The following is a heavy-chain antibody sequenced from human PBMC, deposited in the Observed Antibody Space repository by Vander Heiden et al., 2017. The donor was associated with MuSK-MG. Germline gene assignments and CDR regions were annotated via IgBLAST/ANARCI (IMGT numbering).Heavy chain of an antibody. CDR1: GFTFGDAW. CDR3: TTEVWGSRAYDY. V-gene: IGHV3-15*01. D-gene: IGHD1-20*01. J-gene: IGHJ4*02. CDR2: IKRKSDGGTT. Sequence: EVQLVESGGGLVNPGGSLRLSCAASGFTFGDAWLNWGPQAPGKGLEWVGHIKRKSDGGTTDDAAPVKGRFTISRDDQKNKLYLQMSSLKREDTGVYYCTTEVWGSRAYDYWGQGNLVTVSS.